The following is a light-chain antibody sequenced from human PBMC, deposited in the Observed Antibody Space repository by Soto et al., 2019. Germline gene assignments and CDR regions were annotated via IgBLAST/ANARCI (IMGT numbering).Light chain of an antibody. J-gene: IGKJ2*01. CDR1: QSISSY. Sequence: DIQMTQSPSSLSASVGDRVTITCRASQSISSYLNWYQQKPGKAPKLLIYAASSLQSGVPSRFRGSGSGTDFTLIISSLQPEDFATYYCQQSYSTPTFGQGTKLEIK. CDR2: AAS. V-gene: IGKV1-39*01. CDR3: QQSYSTPT.